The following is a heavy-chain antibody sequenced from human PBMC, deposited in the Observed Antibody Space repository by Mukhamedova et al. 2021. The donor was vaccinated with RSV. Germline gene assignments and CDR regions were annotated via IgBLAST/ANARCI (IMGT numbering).Heavy chain of an antibody. D-gene: IGHD2-21*02. V-gene: IGHV3-21*01. CDR2: ISSSSSYI. CDR3: AKKGGVTDY. J-gene: IGHJ4*02. Sequence: VRQAPGKGLEWVSSISSSSSYIYYADSVKGRFTISRDNAKNSLYLQMNSLRAEDTAVYYCAKKGGVTDYWGQGTLVTVSS.